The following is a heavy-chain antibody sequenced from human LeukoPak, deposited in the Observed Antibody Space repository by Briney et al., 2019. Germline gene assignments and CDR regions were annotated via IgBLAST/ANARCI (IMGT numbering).Heavy chain of an antibody. V-gene: IGHV3-7*01. Sequence: GGSLRLSFAASGFTFSSHGMNWVRQAPGKGLEWVANIKQDGSEKYYVDSVKGRFTISRDNAKNSLYLQMNSLRTEDTAVYYCAREGTYDFWSGYYSPYYMDVWGKGTTVTVSS. CDR3: AREGTYDFWSGYYSPYYMDV. D-gene: IGHD3-3*01. J-gene: IGHJ6*03. CDR2: IKQDGSEK. CDR1: GFTFSSHG.